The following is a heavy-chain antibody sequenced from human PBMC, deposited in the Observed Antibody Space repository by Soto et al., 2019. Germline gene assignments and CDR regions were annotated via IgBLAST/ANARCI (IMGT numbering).Heavy chain of an antibody. CDR3: ARGLITESHYWGGWYYFAS. D-gene: IGHD6-19*01. J-gene: IGHJ4*02. CDR2: INHSGSA. CDR1: GESFSAYI. Sequence: PSETLSLTCAVYGESFSAYIWTWIRQTPGKGLQWIGQINHSGSASYNPSLKSRVTISVHTSNSQFSLELSSVTAADTAVYYCARGLITESHYWGGWYYFASGGKGPRVTVSS. V-gene: IGHV4-34*01.